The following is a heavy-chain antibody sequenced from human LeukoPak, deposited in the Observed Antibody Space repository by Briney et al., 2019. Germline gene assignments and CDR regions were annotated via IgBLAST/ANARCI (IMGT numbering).Heavy chain of an antibody. D-gene: IGHD4-17*01. V-gene: IGHV3-30*03. CDR1: GFTFVSHG. CDR3: ARVTLYGALGGYSDY. CDR2: TSYDGSDK. Sequence: PGRSLRLSCAASGFTFVSHGMHWVRQAPGKGLEWVAVTSYDGSDKNYADSVKGRFTISRDNSKNTLYLQMNSLRVEDTAVYYCARVTLYGALGGYSDYWGQGTLVTVSS. J-gene: IGHJ4*02.